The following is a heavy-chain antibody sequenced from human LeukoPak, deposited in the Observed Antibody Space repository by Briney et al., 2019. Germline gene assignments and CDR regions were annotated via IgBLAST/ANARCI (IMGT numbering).Heavy chain of an antibody. CDR2: IYYSGST. D-gene: IGHD3-10*01. V-gene: IGHV4-39*01. CDR1: GGSISSSSYY. Sequence: SETLSLTCTVSGGSISSSSYYWGWIRQPPGKGLEWIGSIYYSGSTYYNPSLKSRVTISVDTSKNQFALKLSSVTAADTAVYYCARRVHGSGSYLLYYFDYWGQGTLVTVSS. CDR3: ARRVHGSGSYLLYYFDY. J-gene: IGHJ4*02.